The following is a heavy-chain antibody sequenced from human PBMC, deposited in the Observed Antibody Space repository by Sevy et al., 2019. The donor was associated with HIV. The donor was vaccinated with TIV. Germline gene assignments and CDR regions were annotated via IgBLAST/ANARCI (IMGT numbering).Heavy chain of an antibody. CDR3: GRVGHGDYVGYFDP. CDR2: IYYSGST. CDR1: GGSISSGDYY. V-gene: IGHV4-30-4*01. J-gene: IGHJ5*02. Sequence: SETLSLTCTVSGGSISSGDYYWNWIRLPPGKGLEWLGYIYYSGSTYYNPSLKSRVTISVDTSKNQFSLKLSSVTAADTAVYYCGRVGHGDYVGYFDPWGQGTLVTVSS. D-gene: IGHD4-17*01.